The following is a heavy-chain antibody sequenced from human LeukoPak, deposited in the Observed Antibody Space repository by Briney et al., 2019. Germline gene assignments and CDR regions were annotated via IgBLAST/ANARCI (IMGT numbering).Heavy chain of an antibody. J-gene: IGHJ5*02. CDR2: IIPILGIA. CDR3: ARDNPPKTLIRKAVAGLNNWFDP. Sequence: ASVKVSCKASGGTFSSYAISWVRQAPGQGLEWMGRIIPILGIANYAQKFQGRVTITADKSTSTAYMELSSLKSEDTAVYYCARDNPPKTLIRKAVAGLNNWFDPWGQGTLVTVSS. V-gene: IGHV1-69*04. D-gene: IGHD6-19*01. CDR1: GGTFSSYA.